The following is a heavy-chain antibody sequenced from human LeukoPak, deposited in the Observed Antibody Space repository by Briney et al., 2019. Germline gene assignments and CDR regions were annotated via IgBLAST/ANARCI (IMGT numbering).Heavy chain of an antibody. CDR3: VKVGGGGGWYWTP. J-gene: IGHJ5*02. CDR2: ISDSGDDT. CDR1: AFTFANYC. Sequence: RGSLRLSCTGSAFTFANYCISWVRQPPGNRMEWVAGISDSGDDTDYGDFVKGRFTISRDNSMNTLFLQMNILRVEETAVYYCVKVGGGGGWYWTPWGQGSLVTVSS. V-gene: IGHV3-23*01. D-gene: IGHD6-19*01.